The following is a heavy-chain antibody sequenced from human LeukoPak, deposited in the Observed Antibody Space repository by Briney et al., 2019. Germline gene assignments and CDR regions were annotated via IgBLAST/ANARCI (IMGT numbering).Heavy chain of an antibody. CDR3: ARVPGLSGWYPYYFDY. Sequence: GASVKVSCKASGYTFTSYAMHWVRQAPGQRLEWMGWINAGNGNTKYSQKFQGRVTITRDTSASTAYMELSSLRSEDTAVYYCARVPGLSGWYPYYFDYWGQGTLVTVSS. D-gene: IGHD6-19*01. CDR2: INAGNGNT. CDR1: GYTFTSYA. V-gene: IGHV1-3*01. J-gene: IGHJ4*02.